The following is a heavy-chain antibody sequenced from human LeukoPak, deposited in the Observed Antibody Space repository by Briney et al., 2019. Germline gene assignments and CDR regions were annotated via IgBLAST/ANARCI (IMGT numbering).Heavy chain of an antibody. V-gene: IGHV3-72*01. CDR3: VRDRRNYDTSGYILDY. CDR1: GFTFSDHY. CDR2: TRNKASSYTT. Sequence: GGSLRLSCAASGFTFSDHYMDWVRQAPGKGLEWVGRTRNKASSYTTEYAASVKGRFTISRDDSKISLYLQMNSLETEDTAVYYCVRDRRNYDTSGYILDYWGQGTLVTVSS. D-gene: IGHD3-22*01. J-gene: IGHJ4*02.